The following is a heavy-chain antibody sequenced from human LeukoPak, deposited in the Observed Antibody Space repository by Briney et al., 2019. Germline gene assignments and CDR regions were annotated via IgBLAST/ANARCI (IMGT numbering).Heavy chain of an antibody. D-gene: IGHD3-22*01. CDR3: AKQDSQWLHTYYYYYYMDV. Sequence: GGSLRLSCAASGFTFSSYWMSWVRQAPGKGLEWVANIKQDGSEKYYVDSVKGRFTISRDNAKNSLYLQMNSLRAEDTAVYYCAKQDSQWLHTYYYYYYMDVWGKGTTVTVSS. CDR2: IKQDGSEK. V-gene: IGHV3-7*03. J-gene: IGHJ6*03. CDR1: GFTFSSYW.